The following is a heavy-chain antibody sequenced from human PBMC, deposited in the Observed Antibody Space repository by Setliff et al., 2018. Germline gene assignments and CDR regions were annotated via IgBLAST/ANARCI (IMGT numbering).Heavy chain of an antibody. V-gene: IGHV1-18*01. Sequence: ASVKVSCKASGSTFNNYGVAWVRQAPGQGLDWMGWVTIYNGNTKYAQNLQGRLTLSTGRSTSTVYMELGSLTTDDTAIYYCARVESMVRGKNILRHFDYWGQGIQVTVSS. CDR1: GSTFNNYG. D-gene: IGHD3-10*01. CDR2: VTIYNGNT. CDR3: ARVESMVRGKNILRHFDY. J-gene: IGHJ4*02.